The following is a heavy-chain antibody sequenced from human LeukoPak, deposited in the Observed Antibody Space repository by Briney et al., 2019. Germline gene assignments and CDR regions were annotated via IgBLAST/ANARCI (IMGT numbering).Heavy chain of an antibody. CDR1: GGSISSGDYY. D-gene: IGHD6-19*01. Sequence: SSETLSLTCTVSGGSISSGDYYWSWIRQPPGKGLEWIGYIYYSGSTYYNPSLKSRVTISVDTSKNQFSLKLCSVTAADTAVYYCARDSSGWYEDAFDIWGQGTMVTVSS. CDR3: ARDSSGWYEDAFDI. J-gene: IGHJ3*02. V-gene: IGHV4-30-4*01. CDR2: IYYSGST.